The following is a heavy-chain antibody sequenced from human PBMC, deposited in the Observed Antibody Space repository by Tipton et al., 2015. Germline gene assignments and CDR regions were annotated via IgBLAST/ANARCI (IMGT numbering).Heavy chain of an antibody. CDR1: GGSISSSLYY. J-gene: IGHJ4*02. D-gene: IGHD3-22*01. CDR3: AREVWYNDSTGYDY. V-gene: IGHV4-39*07. CDR2: IYHSGST. Sequence: GLVKPSETLSLTCNVSGGSISSSLYYWGWIRQPPGKGLEWIGFIYHSGSTYSSPSLKSRVTMSVDTSKNQFSLHLSSVTAADTAVYYCAREVWYNDSTGYDYWGQGTLVTVSS.